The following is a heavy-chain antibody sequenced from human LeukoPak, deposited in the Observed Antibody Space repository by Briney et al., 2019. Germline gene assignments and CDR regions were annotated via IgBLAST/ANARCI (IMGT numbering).Heavy chain of an antibody. J-gene: IGHJ6*03. V-gene: IGHV3-23*01. CDR3: AKVPLGSGSYYLYYYYMDV. CDR1: GFTISTYA. D-gene: IGHD1-26*01. CDR2: TGGSDGAT. Sequence: GGSLRLSCAASGFTISTYAMSWVRQAPGKGLEWVSATGGSDGATYYAGSVKGRFTISRDNSKNTLYLQMNSLRAEDTAVYYCAKVPLGSGSYYLYYYYMDVWGKGTTVTVSS.